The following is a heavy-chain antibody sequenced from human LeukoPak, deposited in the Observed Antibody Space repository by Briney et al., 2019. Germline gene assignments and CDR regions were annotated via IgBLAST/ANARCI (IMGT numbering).Heavy chain of an antibody. CDR3: AKGDSSPDDY. CDR1: GFTFSSYA. Sequence: GGSLRLSCAASGFTFSSYAMSWVRQAPGKGLEWVAFIRYDGSNKYCADSVKGRFTISRDNSKNTLYLQMNSLRAEDTAVYYCAKGDSSPDDYWGQGTLVTVSS. CDR2: IRYDGSNK. D-gene: IGHD6-13*01. V-gene: IGHV3-30*02. J-gene: IGHJ4*02.